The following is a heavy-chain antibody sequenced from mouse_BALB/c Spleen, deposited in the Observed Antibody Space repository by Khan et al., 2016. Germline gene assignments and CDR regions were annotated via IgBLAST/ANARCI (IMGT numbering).Heavy chain of an antibody. J-gene: IGHJ1*01. CDR1: GYSITSDYA. V-gene: IGHV3-2*02. CDR2: ISYSGST. Sequence: EVQLQESGPGLVKPSQSLSLTCTVTGYSITSDYAWNWIRQFPGNKLEWMGYISYSGSTSYNPSLKSRNSLTRAPSKTQFFLQLKSVTTDDTATYYCARAPPRSYFDVWGAGTTVTVSS. CDR3: ARAPPRSYFDV.